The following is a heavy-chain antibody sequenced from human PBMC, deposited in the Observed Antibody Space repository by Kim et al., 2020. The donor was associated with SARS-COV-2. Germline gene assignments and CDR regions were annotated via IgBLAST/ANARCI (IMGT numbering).Heavy chain of an antibody. Sequence: GGSLRLSCAASGFTFSSYNMNWVRQAPGKGPEWVSYIICNTTALYYADSVKGRFTISRDNAKNSLYLQMNSLRAEDTAVYYCARGGHRCSITCPHFDYGG. D-gene: IGHD2-2*01. CDR1: GFTFSSYN. CDR2: IICNTTAL. V-gene: IGHV3-48*04. J-gene: IGHJ5*01. CDR3: ARGGHRCSITCPHFDY.